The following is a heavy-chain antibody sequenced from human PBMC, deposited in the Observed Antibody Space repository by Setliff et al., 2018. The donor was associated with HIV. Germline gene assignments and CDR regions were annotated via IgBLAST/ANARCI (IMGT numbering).Heavy chain of an antibody. V-gene: IGHV4-34*01. D-gene: IGHD3-22*01. CDR3: ATRVYYYDSNKVLREEGFDP. Sequence: SETLSLTCAVYGGSVSGHYWGWFRQPPGKGLEWIGEITPSGATNYLPSLKSRVTMSLDTSKNQFSLNLTSVTAADTAVYFCATRVYYYDSNKVLREEGFDPWGQGTLVTVSS. CDR1: GGSVSGHY. J-gene: IGHJ5*02. CDR2: ITPSGAT.